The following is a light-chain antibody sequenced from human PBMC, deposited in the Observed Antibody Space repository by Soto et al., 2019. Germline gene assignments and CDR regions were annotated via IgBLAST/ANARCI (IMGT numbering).Light chain of an antibody. V-gene: IGLV2-11*01. CDR2: DVS. Sequence: QSVLTQPRSVSGSPGQSVTISCTGTSSDVGGYNYVSWYQQHPGKAPKLMIYDVSKRPSGVPDRFSGSKSGNTASLTISGLQAEDVAHYYCCSYAGSYTEVFGGGTKLTVL. CDR1: SSDVGGYNY. CDR3: CSYAGSYTEV. J-gene: IGLJ2*01.